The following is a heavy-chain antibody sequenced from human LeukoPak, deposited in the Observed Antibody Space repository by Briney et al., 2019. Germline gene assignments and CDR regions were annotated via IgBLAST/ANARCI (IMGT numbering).Heavy chain of an antibody. Sequence: GGSLRLSCAASGFTFSSYSMNWVRQAPGKGLEWVSSIIYTGDSTYYTDSVKGRFTVSRDNTEGSLYLQMDSLRSEDTALYYCAKDRQYGDYGGGDFFDSWGQGTLVTVSS. J-gene: IGHJ4*02. V-gene: IGHV3-43*01. CDR3: AKDRQYGDYGGGDFFDS. CDR1: GFTFSSYS. CDR2: IIYTGDST. D-gene: IGHD4-17*01.